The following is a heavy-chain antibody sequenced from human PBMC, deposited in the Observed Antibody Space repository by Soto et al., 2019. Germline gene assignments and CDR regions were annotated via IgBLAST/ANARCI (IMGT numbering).Heavy chain of an antibody. J-gene: IGHJ4*02. CDR1: GGSFIGYY. D-gene: IGHD4-17*01. Sequence: RSETLSRTCAVYGGSFIGYYCSWIRQHPGKRLERIGEIDHSGSTKYNPTRKSRFTVSVDTSKFQYYLKLSSVTAAATGVYYCAGSYGDADYWGQGLLVTVSS. CDR3: AGSYGDADY. CDR2: IDHSGST. V-gene: IGHV4-34*01.